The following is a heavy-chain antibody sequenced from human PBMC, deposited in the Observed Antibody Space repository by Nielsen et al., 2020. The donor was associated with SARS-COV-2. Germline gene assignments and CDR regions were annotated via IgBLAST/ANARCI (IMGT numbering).Heavy chain of an antibody. CDR1: GFTFDDYG. CDR3: VKDDIPTDNPSYYDFWSGYYGPFDY. D-gene: IGHD3-3*01. CDR2: INWNGGST. V-gene: IGHV3-20*04. J-gene: IGHJ4*02. Sequence: GESLKISCAASGFTFDDYGMSWVRQAPGKGLEWVFGINWNGGSTYYADSVKGRFTISRDNSKNTLYLQMSSLRAEDTAVYYCVKDDIPTDNPSYYDFWSGYYGPFDYWGQGTLVTVSS.